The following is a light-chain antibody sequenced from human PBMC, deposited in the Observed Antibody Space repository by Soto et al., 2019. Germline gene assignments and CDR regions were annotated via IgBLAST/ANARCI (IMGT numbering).Light chain of an antibody. CDR2: DAS. Sequence: IQMTQSPSSLSASVGDRVTITCRSSQSISSWLAWYQQKPGKAPKLLIYDASSLESGVQSRFSGSGSGTEFTLTISSLQPDDFATYYCQQYNSYSTWTFGQGTKVDI. J-gene: IGKJ1*01. V-gene: IGKV1-5*01. CDR1: QSISSW. CDR3: QQYNSYSTWT.